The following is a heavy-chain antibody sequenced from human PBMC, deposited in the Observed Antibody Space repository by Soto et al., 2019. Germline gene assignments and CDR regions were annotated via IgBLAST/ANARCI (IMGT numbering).Heavy chain of an antibody. Sequence: GGSLRLSCAASGFTFSSYGMHWVRQAPGKGLEWVAVISYDGSNKYYADSVKGRFTISRDNSKNTLYLQMNSLRAEDTAVYYCAKEYFLVKAVAGGFDYWGQGTLVTVSS. D-gene: IGHD6-19*01. CDR2: ISYDGSNK. CDR1: GFTFSSYG. J-gene: IGHJ4*02. CDR3: AKEYFLVKAVAGGFDY. V-gene: IGHV3-30*18.